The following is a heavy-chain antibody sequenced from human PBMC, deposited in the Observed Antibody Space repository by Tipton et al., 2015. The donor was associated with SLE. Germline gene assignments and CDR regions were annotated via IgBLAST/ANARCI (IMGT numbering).Heavy chain of an antibody. J-gene: IGHJ4*02. CDR2: IYYSGRT. Sequence: TLSLTCTVSGLPISSSSHYWGWTGQPPGTGLEWIGSIYYSGRTDYNPSLKGRVTISVYTSKNQFSLKLCSVTAADTAVYYCARQMGGSARKYYFDYWGQGSRVTVSS. V-gene: IGHV4-39*01. CDR3: ARQMGGSARKYYFDY. D-gene: IGHD2-8*01. CDR1: GLPISSSSHY.